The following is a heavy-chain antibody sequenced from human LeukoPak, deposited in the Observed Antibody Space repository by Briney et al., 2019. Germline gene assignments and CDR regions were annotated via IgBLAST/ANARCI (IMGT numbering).Heavy chain of an antibody. CDR1: GFTLSSYS. CDR2: ISSSSSYI. Sequence: GGSLRLSCAASGFTLSSYSKTWVRQAPGKGLEWVSSISSSSSYIYYADSVKGRFTISRDNAKNSLYLQMNSLRAEDTAVYYCARGGRGYCSGSSCYTVYWGQRTLVTVSS. V-gene: IGHV3-21*01. D-gene: IGHD2-15*01. CDR3: ARGGRGYCSGSSCYTVY. J-gene: IGHJ4*02.